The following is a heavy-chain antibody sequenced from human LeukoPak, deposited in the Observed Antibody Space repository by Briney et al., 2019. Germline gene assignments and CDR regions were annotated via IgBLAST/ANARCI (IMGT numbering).Heavy chain of an antibody. J-gene: IGHJ5*02. D-gene: IGHD5-18*01. CDR1: GYSFTSYW. V-gene: IGHV5-51*01. CDR3: ARRRDGGYSYGPGGWFDP. CDR2: IYPGDSDT. Sequence: PGESLKISCKGSGYSFTSYWIGWVRQMPGKGLEWMGIIYPGDSDTRYSPSFQGQVTISADKSISTAYLQWGSLKASDTAMYYCARRRDGGYSYGPGGWFDPWGQGTLVTVSS.